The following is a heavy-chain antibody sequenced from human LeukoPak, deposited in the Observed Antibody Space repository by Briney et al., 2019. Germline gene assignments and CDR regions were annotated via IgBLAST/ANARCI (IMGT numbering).Heavy chain of an antibody. CDR1: GFTFSSYA. V-gene: IGHV3-23*01. J-gene: IGHJ4*02. Sequence: GGSLRLSCAASGFTFSSYAMSWVRQAPGKGLEWVSGTSGSGGSTYYAGSVKGRFTISRDNSKNTLYLQMNSLRVVDTAVYYCAKNGGSQCYSHLDSWGQGTLVTVSS. CDR2: TSGSGGST. D-gene: IGHD2-15*01. CDR3: AKNGGSQCYSHLDS.